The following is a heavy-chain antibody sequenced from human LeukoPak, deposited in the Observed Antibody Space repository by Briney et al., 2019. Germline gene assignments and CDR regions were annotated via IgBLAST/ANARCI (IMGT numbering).Heavy chain of an antibody. J-gene: IGHJ4*02. CDR1: GASVNDSLSY. V-gene: IGHV4-39*01. Sequence: SETLSLTFPVSGASVNDSLSYWGWVRPPPGKGLEWVANVYYTGSTYYNPSLKSRVTMSVDTSKNQFSLKMTSVTAADTAIYYCARLTKGRYFDYIFAFWGQGILVTVSS. CDR3: ARLTKGRYFDYIFAF. CDR2: VYYTGST. D-gene: IGHD3-9*01.